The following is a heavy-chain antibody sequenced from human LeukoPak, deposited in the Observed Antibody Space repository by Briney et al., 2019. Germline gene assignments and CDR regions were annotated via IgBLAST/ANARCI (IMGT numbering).Heavy chain of an antibody. Sequence: SVKVSCKASGGTFSSYAISWVRQAPGQGLEWMGGIIPIFGTANYAQKFQGRVTITTDESTSTAYMELSSLRSEDTAVYYCASRSTGYSSGWYDGDAFDIWGKGQWSPSLQ. D-gene: IGHD6-19*01. CDR3: ASRSTGYSSGWYDGDAFDI. J-gene: IGHJ3*02. V-gene: IGHV1-69*05. CDR1: GGTFSSYA. CDR2: IIPIFGTA.